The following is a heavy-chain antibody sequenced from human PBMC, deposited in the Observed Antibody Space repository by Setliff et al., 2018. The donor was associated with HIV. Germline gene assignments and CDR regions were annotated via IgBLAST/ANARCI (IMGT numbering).Heavy chain of an antibody. CDR1: GGSFSGYY. Sequence: SETLSLTCAVYGGSFSGYYWSWIRQPPGKGLEWIGEINHSGGTNYNPSLKSRVTISVDTSKNQFSPKLSSVTAADTAVYYCAREDGYYYGWFDPWGQGTLVTVSS. CDR2: INHSGGT. CDR3: AREDGYYYGWFDP. V-gene: IGHV4-34*01. J-gene: IGHJ5*02. D-gene: IGHD3-22*01.